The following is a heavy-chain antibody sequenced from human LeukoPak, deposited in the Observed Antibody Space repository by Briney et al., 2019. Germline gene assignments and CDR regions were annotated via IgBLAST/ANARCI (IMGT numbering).Heavy chain of an antibody. CDR3: ARDTDGGSAIDY. CDR2: IWYDGSNK. Sequence: GGSLRLSCAASGFTFSSYGMPWVRQAPGKGLEWVAVIWYDGSNKYYADSVKGRFTSSRDNSKNTLYLQMNSLRAEDTAVYYCARDTDGGSAIDYWGQGTLVTVSS. D-gene: IGHD3-10*01. CDR1: GFTFSSYG. V-gene: IGHV3-33*01. J-gene: IGHJ4*02.